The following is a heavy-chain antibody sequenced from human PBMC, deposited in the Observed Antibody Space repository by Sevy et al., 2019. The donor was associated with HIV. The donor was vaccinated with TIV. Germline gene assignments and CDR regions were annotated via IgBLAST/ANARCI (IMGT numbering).Heavy chain of an antibody. CDR1: GFTFSSYA. V-gene: IGHV3-30-3*01. J-gene: IGHJ5*02. CDR3: ARDRRGRGSGYDVDWFDP. Sequence: GGSLRLSCAASGFTFSSYAMHWVRQAPGKGLEWVAVISYDGSNKYYADSVKGRFTISRDNSKNTLYLQMNSLRAEDTGVYYCARDRRGRGSGYDVDWFDPWGQGTLVTVSS. CDR2: ISYDGSNK. D-gene: IGHD3-3*01.